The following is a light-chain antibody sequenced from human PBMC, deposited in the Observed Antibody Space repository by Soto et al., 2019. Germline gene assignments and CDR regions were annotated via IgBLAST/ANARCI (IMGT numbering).Light chain of an antibody. J-gene: IGKJ4*01. CDR1: QGISSY. CDR2: AAS. Sequence: AIPLTQSLYSFCASTGERVTITCRASQGISSYLAWYQQKPGKAPKLLIYAASTLQSGVPSRFSGSGSGTDFTLTISCLQSEDFATYYCRQYYSYPLTFGGGTKVDIK. V-gene: IGKV1-8*01. CDR3: RQYYSYPLT.